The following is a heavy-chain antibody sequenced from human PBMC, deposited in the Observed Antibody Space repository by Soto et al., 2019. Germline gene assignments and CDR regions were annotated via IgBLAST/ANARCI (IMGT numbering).Heavy chain of an antibody. J-gene: IGHJ4*01. D-gene: IGHD3-22*01. CDR3: STDSYINMIAVRLDY. CDR1: GGSISSGGYY. CDR2: IYYSGTT. V-gene: IGHV4-31*09. Sequence: PSETLSLTCTVSGGSISSGGYYWSWIRQHPGKGLEWIGYIYYSGTTDFAAPVKGRFAISRDDSKNIVYMQMNSLRTEDTAVYYCSTDSYINMIAVRLDYWGLGTRVTVSS.